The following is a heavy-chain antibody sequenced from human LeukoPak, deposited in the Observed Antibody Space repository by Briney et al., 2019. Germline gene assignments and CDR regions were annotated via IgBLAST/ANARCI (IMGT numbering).Heavy chain of an antibody. Sequence: GGSLRLSCAASGFTFSSYAMHWVRQAPGKGLEWVSAISGSGGSTYYADSVKGRFTISRDNSKNTLYLQMNSLRAEDTAVYYCAKDPGSPWWFDPWGQGTLVTVSS. CDR3: AKDPGSPWWFDP. CDR1: GFTFSSYA. D-gene: IGHD3-10*01. CDR2: ISGSGGST. J-gene: IGHJ5*02. V-gene: IGHV3-23*01.